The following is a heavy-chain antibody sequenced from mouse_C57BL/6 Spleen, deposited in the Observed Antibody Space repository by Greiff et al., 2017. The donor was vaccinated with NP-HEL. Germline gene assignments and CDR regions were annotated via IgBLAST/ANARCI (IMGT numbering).Heavy chain of an antibody. Sequence: VQLKQPGTELVKPGASVKLSCKASGYTFTSYWMHWVKQRPGQGLEWIGNINPSNGGTNYNEKFKSKATLTVDKSSSTAYMQLSSLTSEDSAVYYCARYDYGSSPPPFAYWGQGTLVTVSA. V-gene: IGHV1-53*01. CDR3: ARYDYGSSPPPFAY. CDR2: INPSNGGT. CDR1: GYTFTSYW. D-gene: IGHD1-1*01. J-gene: IGHJ3*01.